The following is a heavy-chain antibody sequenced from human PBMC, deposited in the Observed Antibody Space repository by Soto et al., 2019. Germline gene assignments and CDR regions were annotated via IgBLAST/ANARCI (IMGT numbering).Heavy chain of an antibody. V-gene: IGHV1-2*02. CDR3: ARKLELRGSYYYCYDIDV. Sequence: ASVQVSCKASGYTFTDYYMHWVRQAPGQGLEWMGWINPNSGGTNYAQKFQGRVTMTRDTSISTAYMELSRLRSDDTAVYYCARKLELRGSYYYCYDIDVLGQGTTVTVSS. J-gene: IGHJ6*02. D-gene: IGHD1-7*01. CDR1: GYTFTDYY. CDR2: INPNSGGT.